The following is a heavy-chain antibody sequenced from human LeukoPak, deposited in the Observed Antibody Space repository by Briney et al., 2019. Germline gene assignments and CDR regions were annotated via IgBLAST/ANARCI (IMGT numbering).Heavy chain of an antibody. CDR2: MKQDGSEI. CDR3: ARILRWSGWYFDL. Sequence: GGSLRLSCAASRFTFSNYWMSWVRQAPGKGLEWVANMKQDGSEINYVDSVKGRFTISRDNAKNSLYLQMNSLRAEDTAVYYCARILRWSGWYFDLWGRGTLVTVSS. J-gene: IGHJ2*01. CDR1: RFTFSNYW. V-gene: IGHV3-7*01. D-gene: IGHD4-23*01.